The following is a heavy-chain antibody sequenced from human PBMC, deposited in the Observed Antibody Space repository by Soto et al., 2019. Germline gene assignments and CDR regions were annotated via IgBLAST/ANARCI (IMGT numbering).Heavy chain of an antibody. D-gene: IGHD3-10*01. CDR2: ISGSGGST. V-gene: IGHV3-23*01. J-gene: IGHJ6*02. CDR3: AKGADYYGSGSYYNPDYYYYGMDV. CDR1: GFTFSSYA. Sequence: EVQLSESGGGLVQPGGSLRLSCAASGFTFSSYAMSWVRQAPGNGLEWVSAISGSGGSTYYADSVKGRFTISRDNSKNTLYLQMNSLRAEDTAVYYCAKGADYYGSGSYYNPDYYYYGMDVWGQGTTVTVSS.